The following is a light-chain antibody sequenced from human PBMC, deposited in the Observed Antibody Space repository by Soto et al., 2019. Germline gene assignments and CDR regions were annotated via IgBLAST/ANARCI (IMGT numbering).Light chain of an antibody. CDR2: GAS. Sequence: EIVLTQSPGTLSLSPGERATLSCRASQSVTNNYLAWFQQKPGQAPRLLMYGASSRATGIPDRFSGSGSGIDFTLTITRLEPEDFAVYYCQQYASSRTFGQGTKVDIK. CDR1: QSVTNNY. J-gene: IGKJ1*01. CDR3: QQYASSRT. V-gene: IGKV3-20*01.